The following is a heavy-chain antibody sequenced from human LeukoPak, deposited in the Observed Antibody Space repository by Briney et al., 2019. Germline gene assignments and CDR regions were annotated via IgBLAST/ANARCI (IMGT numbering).Heavy chain of an antibody. CDR1: GFTFSSYS. J-gene: IGHJ4*02. CDR2: INSDGSST. V-gene: IGHV3-74*01. Sequence: GESLKISCAASGFTFSSYSMNWVRQAPGKGLVWVSRINSDGSSTSYADSVKGRFTISRDNAKNTLYLQMNSLRAEDTAVYYCARDPAGTNHFDYWGQGTLVTVSS. D-gene: IGHD6-19*01. CDR3: ARDPAGTNHFDY.